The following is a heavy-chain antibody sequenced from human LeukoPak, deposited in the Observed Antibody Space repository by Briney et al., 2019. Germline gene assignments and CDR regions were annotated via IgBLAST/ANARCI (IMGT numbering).Heavy chain of an antibody. J-gene: IGHJ6*02. Sequence: GGSLRLSCAASGFTFSSYDMSWVRQAPGKGLEWVSSISGTRGYIYYADSAQGRFTISRDNARNSLFLQMNSLRVEDTAVYYCARAGGDSVWGQGTTVTVSS. D-gene: IGHD3-16*01. CDR3: ARAGGDSV. CDR1: GFTFSSYD. CDR2: ISGTRGYI. V-gene: IGHV3-21*01.